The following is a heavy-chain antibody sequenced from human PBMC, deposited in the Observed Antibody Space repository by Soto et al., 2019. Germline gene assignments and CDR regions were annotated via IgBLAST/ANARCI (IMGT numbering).Heavy chain of an antibody. CDR3: ARAVIGYCSSTSCPGDY. CDR2: IFPTDSTT. J-gene: IGHJ4*02. D-gene: IGHD2-2*01. V-gene: IGHV5-51*01. CDR1: GYTFSSYW. Sequence: GESLKISCKGSGYTFSSYWIGWVRQTPGKGLEWIGIIFPTDSTTTYSPSFQGQVTISADKSISTAYLQWSSLKASDTAMYYCARAVIGYCSSTSCPGDYWGQGTLVTVSS.